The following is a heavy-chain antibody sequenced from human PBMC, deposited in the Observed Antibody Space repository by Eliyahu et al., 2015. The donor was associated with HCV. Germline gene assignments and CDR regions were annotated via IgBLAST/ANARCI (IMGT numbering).Heavy chain of an antibody. CDR1: GLTFSSYA. CDR2: ISGSGGST. CDR3: AKGGYSYGYSWFDP. J-gene: IGHJ5*02. V-gene: IGHV3-23*01. Sequence: EVQLLESGGGLVQPGGSLRLSCAASGLTFSSYAMXWVRQAPGKGLEWVSAISGSGGSTYYADSVKGRFTISRDNSKNTLYLQMNSLRAEDTAVYYCAKGGYSYGYSWFDPWGQGTLVTVSS. D-gene: IGHD5-18*01.